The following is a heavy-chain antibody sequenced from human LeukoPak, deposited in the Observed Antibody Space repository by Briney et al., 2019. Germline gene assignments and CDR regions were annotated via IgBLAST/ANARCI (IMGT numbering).Heavy chain of an antibody. V-gene: IGHV3-23*01. J-gene: IGHJ4*02. CDR2: ISGSGEFT. CDR3: AKVGYGDLDH. Sequence: GGSLRLSCAASGFTFTSYAMNWVRQAPGKGLEWVSSISGSGEFTDYADSVKGRFTISRDNPENTVYLQMSSLRVDDTATYFCAKVGYGDLDHWGQGVLVPASS. D-gene: IGHD4-17*01. CDR1: GFTFTSYA.